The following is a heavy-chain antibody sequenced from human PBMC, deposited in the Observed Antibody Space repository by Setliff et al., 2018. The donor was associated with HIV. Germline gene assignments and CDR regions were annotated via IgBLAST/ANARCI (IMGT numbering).Heavy chain of an antibody. CDR1: GYTFTSYG. CDR3: ARQKGYSSGWYIGSWFDP. V-gene: IGHV1-18*01. Sequence: ASVKVSCKASGYTFTSYGIGWVRQAPGQGLEWMGWISAYNGNTNYAQKLQGRVTMTTDTSTSTAYMELRSLRSDDTAVYYCARQKGYSSGWYIGSWFDPWGQGTLVTVSS. D-gene: IGHD6-19*01. CDR2: ISAYNGNT. J-gene: IGHJ5*02.